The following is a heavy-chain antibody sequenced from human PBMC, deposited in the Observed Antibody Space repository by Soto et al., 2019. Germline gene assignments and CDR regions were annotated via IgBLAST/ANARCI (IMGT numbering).Heavy chain of an antibody. Sequence: QVQLVESGGGVVQPGRSLRLSCAASGFTFSSYGMHWVRQAPGKGLEWVAVIWYDGSNKYYADSVKGRFTISRDNSKNTLYLQMNSLRAEDTAVYYCARGCSGGICGAPYYYYGMDVWGQGTTVTVSS. CDR2: IWYDGSNK. J-gene: IGHJ6*02. CDR3: ARGCSGGICGAPYYYYGMDV. D-gene: IGHD2-15*01. CDR1: GFTFSSYG. V-gene: IGHV3-33*01.